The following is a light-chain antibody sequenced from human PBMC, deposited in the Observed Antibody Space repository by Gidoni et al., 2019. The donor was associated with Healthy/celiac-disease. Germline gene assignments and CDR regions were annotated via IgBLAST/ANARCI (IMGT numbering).Light chain of an antibody. CDR3: QQYDNLPPYT. CDR2: DAS. V-gene: IGKV1-33*01. J-gene: IGKJ2*01. CDR1: QDISNY. Sequence: DIQMTQSPSSLSASVGDRVTITCQASQDISNYLNWYQQKPGKAPKLLIYDASNLEKGVPSRFSGSGSGTDFTFTISSLQPEDIATYYCQQYDNLPPYTFXXXTKLEIK.